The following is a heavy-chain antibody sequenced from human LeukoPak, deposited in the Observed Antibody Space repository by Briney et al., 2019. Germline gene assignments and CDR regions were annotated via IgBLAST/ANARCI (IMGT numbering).Heavy chain of an antibody. D-gene: IGHD2-8*01. CDR3: ARDVEGVAHYRDEDPKYNWFDP. Sequence: PSQTLSLTCTVSGGSISSSSYYWSWIRQPAGKGLEWIGRIYTSGSTNYNPSLKSRVTISVDTSKNQFSLKLSSVTAADTAVYYCARDVEGVAHYRDEDPKYNWFDPWGQGTLVTVSS. V-gene: IGHV4-61*02. CDR1: GGSISSSSYY. CDR2: IYTSGST. J-gene: IGHJ5*02.